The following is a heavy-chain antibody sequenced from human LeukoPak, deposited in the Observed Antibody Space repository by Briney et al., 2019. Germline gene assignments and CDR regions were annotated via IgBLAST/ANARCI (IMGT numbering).Heavy chain of an antibody. J-gene: IGHJ4*02. CDR2: ISPYNGNT. Sequence: ASVKVSCKTSGYTFTSYCIRWVRQAPGQGLEWMGWISPYNGNTNSAQKFQGRVTMTTDTSTTTAYMELRCLTSDDTAVYYCARKRAAEMGYQLPIDSWGQGTLVTVSS. D-gene: IGHD2-2*01. V-gene: IGHV1-18*01. CDR1: GYTFTSYC. CDR3: ARKRAAEMGYQLPIDS.